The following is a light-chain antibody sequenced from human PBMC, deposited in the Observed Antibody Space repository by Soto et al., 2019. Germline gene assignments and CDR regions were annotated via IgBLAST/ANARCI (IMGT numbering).Light chain of an antibody. CDR2: AAS. Sequence: DIQMTQSPSSLSASVEDRVIITCRASQSISNHLNWYQQKPGKAPKLLIFAASSLQSGVPSRFSGSRSGPDFTLTISSLQPEDFANYYCQQSYSSPPTFGQGN. CDR1: QSISNH. V-gene: IGKV1-39*01. CDR3: QQSYSSPPT. J-gene: IGKJ1*01.